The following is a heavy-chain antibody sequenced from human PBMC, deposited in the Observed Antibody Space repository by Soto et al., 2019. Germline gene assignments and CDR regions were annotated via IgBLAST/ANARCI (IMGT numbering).Heavy chain of an antibody. Sequence: PSETLSLTCAVSGGSISSGGYSWSWIRQPPGKGLEWIGYIYHSGSTYYNPSLKSRVTISVDRSKNQFSLKLSSVTAADTAVYYCARRNDFWSGYYSGWFDPWGQGTLVTVSS. CDR2: IYHSGST. V-gene: IGHV4-30-2*01. J-gene: IGHJ5*02. CDR1: GGSISSGGYS. D-gene: IGHD3-3*01. CDR3: ARRNDFWSGYYSGWFDP.